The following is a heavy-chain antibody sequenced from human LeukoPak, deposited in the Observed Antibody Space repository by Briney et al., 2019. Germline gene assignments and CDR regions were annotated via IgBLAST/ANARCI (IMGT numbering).Heavy chain of an antibody. J-gene: IGHJ5*02. Sequence: PGGSLRLSCAASGFTFSRYWMHWVRKAPGKGLVWVSRIDSDGSRTTYADSVKGRSTISRDNAKNRLYLQMNSLRAEDTAVYYCARGWGADTNWYAAGFDPWGQGTLVTVSS. CDR3: ARGWGADTNWYAAGFDP. D-gene: IGHD1-1*01. CDR2: IDSDGSRT. V-gene: IGHV3-74*01. CDR1: GFTFSRYW.